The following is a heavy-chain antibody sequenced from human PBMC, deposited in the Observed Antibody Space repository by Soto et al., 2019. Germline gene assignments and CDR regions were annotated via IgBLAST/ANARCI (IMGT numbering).Heavy chain of an antibody. J-gene: IGHJ6*02. CDR1: GFTFSSYE. V-gene: IGHV3-48*03. Sequence: GSLRLSCAASGFTFSSYEMNWVRQAPGKGLEWVSYISSSGSTIYYADSVKGRFTISRDNAKNSLYLQMNSLRAEDTAVYYCARVGSIAARPVYYYGMDVWGQGTTVTVSS. CDR3: ARVGSIAARPVYYYGMDV. CDR2: ISSSGSTI. D-gene: IGHD6-6*01.